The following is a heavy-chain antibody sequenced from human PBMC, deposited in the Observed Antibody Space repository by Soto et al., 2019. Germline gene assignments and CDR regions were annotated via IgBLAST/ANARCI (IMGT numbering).Heavy chain of an antibody. D-gene: IGHD3-3*02. CDR2: IFNSGTI. V-gene: IGHV4-59*02. CDR3: GRDLLATASARWYFYYGLDV. CDR1: GASVNSYY. Sequence: QVELQESGPGLVKPSETLSLACSVFGASVNSYYWSWIRQSPGRGLEWIGHIFNSGTIHYNPSLKSRVTMSVDSSNNQVSLKMNSVTAADTAIYYCGRDLLATASARWYFYYGLDVWGQGTAVTVSS. J-gene: IGHJ6*02.